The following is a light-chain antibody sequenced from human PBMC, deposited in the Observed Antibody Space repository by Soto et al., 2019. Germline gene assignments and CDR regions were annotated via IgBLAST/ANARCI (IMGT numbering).Light chain of an antibody. CDR1: PTXTTQ. J-gene: IGKJ1*01. V-gene: IGKV3-20*01. Sequence: VLPYGPGTLSLSPGEGATRSCRASPTXTTQLALYQQKPGQAPRIIXPWSSSRATGGPDRITGSGSGTDFTPSISRLEPEDSAAFYFHLYGATTPTFGQGTKVEI. CDR2: WSS. CDR3: HLYGATTPT.